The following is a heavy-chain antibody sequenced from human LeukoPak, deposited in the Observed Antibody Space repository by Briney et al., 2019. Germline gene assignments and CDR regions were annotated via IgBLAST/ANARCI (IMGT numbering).Heavy chain of an antibody. CDR1: GGSISSGDYY. J-gene: IGHJ4*02. V-gene: IGHV4-30-4*01. D-gene: IGHD3-22*01. CDR3: ARRSAYDSSGSKLDY. Sequence: SETLSLTCTVSGGSISSGDYYWSWIRQPPGKGLEWIGYIYYSGSTYYNPSLKSRVTISVDMSKNQFSLKLSSVTAADTAVYYCARRSAYDSSGSKLDYWGQGTLVTVSS. CDR2: IYYSGST.